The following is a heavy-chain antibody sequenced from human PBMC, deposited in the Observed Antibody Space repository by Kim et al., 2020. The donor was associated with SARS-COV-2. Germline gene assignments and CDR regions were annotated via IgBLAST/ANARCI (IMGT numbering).Heavy chain of an antibody. D-gene: IGHD3-22*01. J-gene: IGHJ6*02. Sequence: AQKLQGRVTMTTDTSTSTAYMELRSLRSDDTAVYYCARELGSSGYYGMDVWGQGTTVTVSS. CDR3: ARELGSSGYYGMDV. V-gene: IGHV1-18*01.